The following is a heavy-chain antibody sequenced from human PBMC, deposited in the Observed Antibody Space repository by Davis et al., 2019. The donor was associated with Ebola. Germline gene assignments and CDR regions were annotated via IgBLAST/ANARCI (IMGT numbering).Heavy chain of an antibody. J-gene: IGHJ4*02. D-gene: IGHD4-17*01. CDR2: TFHSGFT. V-gene: IGHV4-34*01. CDR3: ARGDYAGSSFDY. Sequence: ASLNISCAASGFTFSSYCMHWVREPPGKGLEWLGETFHSGFTNYNPSLKSRVTILVDKSKNQFSLRLTSVTAADTAVYYCARGDYAGSSFDYCGQGTLVTVSS. CDR1: GFTFSSYC.